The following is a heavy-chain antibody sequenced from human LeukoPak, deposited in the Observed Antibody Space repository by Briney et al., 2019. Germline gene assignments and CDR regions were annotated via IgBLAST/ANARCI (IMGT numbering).Heavy chain of an antibody. CDR1: GGSISSGDYC. CDR2: IYYSGST. D-gene: IGHD2-15*01. J-gene: IGHJ4*02. V-gene: IGHV4-30-4*01. Sequence: SETLSLTCTVSGGSISSGDYCWSWIRQPPGKGLEWIGYIYYSGSTYYNPSLKSRVTISVDTSKNQFSLKLSSVTAADTAVYYCARAPSGYCSGGSCYPYYFDYWGQGTLVTVSS. CDR3: ARAPSGYCSGGSCYPYYFDY.